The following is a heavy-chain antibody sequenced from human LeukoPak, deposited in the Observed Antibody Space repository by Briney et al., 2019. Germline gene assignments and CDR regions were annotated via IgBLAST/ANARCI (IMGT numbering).Heavy chain of an antibody. J-gene: IGHJ4*02. CDR3: ARDSGWVSENFDY. V-gene: IGHV1-69*01. CDR2: IIPIFGTA. CDR1: GGTFSSYA. D-gene: IGHD6-19*01. Sequence: SVKVSCKASGGTFSSYAISWVRQAPGQGLEWMGGIIPIFGTANYAQKFQGRVTIAADESTSTAYMELSSLRSEDTAVYYCARDSGWVSENFDYWGQGTLVTVSS.